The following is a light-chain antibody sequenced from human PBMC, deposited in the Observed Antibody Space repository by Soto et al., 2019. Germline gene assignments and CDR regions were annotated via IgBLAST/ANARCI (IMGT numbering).Light chain of an antibody. CDR2: AAS. CDR1: QGISDW. J-gene: IGKJ4*01. V-gene: IGKV1D-12*01. Sequence: DIQMTQSPSSVSVSVGDSVTITCRARQGISDWLAWYQQKPGEAPKLLIYAASRLHSGVPSRFSGSGSGTDFTPTISTLQPKDFASYYCEQADSFPLTSGGGTKVEIK. CDR3: EQADSFPLT.